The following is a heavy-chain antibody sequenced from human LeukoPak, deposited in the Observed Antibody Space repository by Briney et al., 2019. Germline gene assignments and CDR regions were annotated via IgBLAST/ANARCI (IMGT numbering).Heavy chain of an antibody. V-gene: IGHV4-59*01. Sequence: SETLSLTCTVSGGSISSYYWSWIRQPPGKGLEWIGYIYYSGSTNYNPSLKSRVTISVDTSKNQFSLKLSSVTAADTAVYYCARAPVYGGNYHDYWGQGTLVTVSS. D-gene: IGHD4-23*01. CDR3: ARAPVYGGNYHDY. CDR2: IYYSGST. J-gene: IGHJ4*02. CDR1: GGSISSYY.